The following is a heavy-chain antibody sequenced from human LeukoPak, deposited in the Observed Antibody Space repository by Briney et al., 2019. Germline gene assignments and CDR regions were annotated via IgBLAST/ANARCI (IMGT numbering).Heavy chain of an antibody. Sequence: GGSLRLSCSASGFCFSDYDMNWVCHGLGKGLGWVSAISGRSSHVYYGESVKGRFTISRDNAKNSLYLQLDSLGVEDTAVYYCGRAFPPLRTSSAGDLWGQGTLVTASS. V-gene: IGHV3-21*01. CDR2: ISGRSSHV. J-gene: IGHJ1*01. D-gene: IGHD3-16*01. CDR3: GRAFPPLRTSSAGDL. CDR1: GFCFSDYD.